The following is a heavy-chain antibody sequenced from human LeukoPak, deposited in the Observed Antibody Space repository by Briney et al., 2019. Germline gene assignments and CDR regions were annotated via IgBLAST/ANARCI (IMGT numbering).Heavy chain of an antibody. D-gene: IGHD6-13*01. CDR1: GFTFSSYA. V-gene: IGHV3-30-3*01. CDR3: ARDIQRYSSSWYRFGDY. CDR2: ISYDGSNK. Sequence: GRSLRLSCAASGFTFSSYAIHWVRQAPGKGLEWVAVISYDGSNKYYADSVKGRFTISRDNSKNTLYLQMNSLRAEDTAVYYCARDIQRYSSSWYRFGDYWGQGTLVTVSS. J-gene: IGHJ4*02.